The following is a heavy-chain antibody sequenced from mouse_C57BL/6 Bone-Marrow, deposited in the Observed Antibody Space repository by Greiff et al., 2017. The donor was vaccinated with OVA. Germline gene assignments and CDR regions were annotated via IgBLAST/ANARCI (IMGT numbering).Heavy chain of an antibody. D-gene: IGHD2-4*01. Sequence: QVQLQQSGPGLVQPSQSLSITCTVSGFSLTSYGVHWVRQSPGKGLEWLGVIWSGGSTDYNAAFISRLSISKDNSKSQVFFKMNSLQADDTAIYYCARIYKHYDYDGFAYWGQGTLVTVSA. CDR2: IWSGGST. CDR3: ARIYKHYDYDGFAY. V-gene: IGHV2-2*01. J-gene: IGHJ3*01. CDR1: GFSLTSYG.